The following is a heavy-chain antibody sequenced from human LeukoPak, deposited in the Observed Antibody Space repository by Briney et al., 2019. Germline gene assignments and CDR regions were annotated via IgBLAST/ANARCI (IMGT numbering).Heavy chain of an antibody. J-gene: IGHJ3*02. Sequence: VSVKVSCKASGYTFINYGISWVRQAPGQGLERMGWISAYNDNTNYAQKFQGRVTMTTDTSTSTVYMELRSLTSDDTAVYYCARHSTLGPFDIWGRGTMVTVSP. V-gene: IGHV1-18*01. D-gene: IGHD2-2*01. CDR2: ISAYNDNT. CDR3: ARHSTLGPFDI. CDR1: GYTFINYG.